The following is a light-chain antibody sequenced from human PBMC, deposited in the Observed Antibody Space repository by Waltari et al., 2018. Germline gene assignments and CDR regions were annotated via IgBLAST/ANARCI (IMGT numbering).Light chain of an antibody. CDR3: QKYVNAPAT. Sequence: DIQMTQSPSYLSAYVGDRVSITCRASQGIINYLAWYKQKPGKVPKLLIYAASTLQSGVPARFIGSGSGTDFTLTISSLQPEDAATYYCQKYVNAPATFGQGTKVEIK. V-gene: IGKV1-27*01. CDR1: QGIINY. J-gene: IGKJ1*01. CDR2: AAS.